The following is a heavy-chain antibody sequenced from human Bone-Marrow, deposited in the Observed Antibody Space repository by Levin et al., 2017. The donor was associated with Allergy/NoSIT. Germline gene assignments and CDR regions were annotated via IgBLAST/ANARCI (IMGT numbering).Heavy chain of an antibody. CDR2: ISYDGSNK. V-gene: IGHV3-30-3*01. J-gene: IGHJ4*02. CDR3: ARGVAGIVGATNVY. Sequence: GGSLRLSCAASGFTFSSYAMHWVRQAPGKGLEWVAVISYDGSNKYYADSVKGRFTISRDNSKNTLYLQMNSLRAEDTAVYYCARGVAGIVGATNVYWGQGTLVTVSS. D-gene: IGHD1-26*01. CDR1: GFTFSSYA.